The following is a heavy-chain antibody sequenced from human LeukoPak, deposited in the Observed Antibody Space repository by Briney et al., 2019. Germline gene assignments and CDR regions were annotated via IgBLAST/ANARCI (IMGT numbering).Heavy chain of an antibody. V-gene: IGHV3-53*01. D-gene: IGHD3-10*01. Sequence: GSLRLSCAASGFTVSSNYMSWVRQAPGKGLEWVSVIYSGGSTYYADSVKGRFTISRDNSKNTLYLQMNSLRAEDTAVYYCARAGTAASPFDYWGQGTLVTVSS. CDR1: GFTVSSNY. CDR2: IYSGGST. CDR3: ARAGTAASPFDY. J-gene: IGHJ4*02.